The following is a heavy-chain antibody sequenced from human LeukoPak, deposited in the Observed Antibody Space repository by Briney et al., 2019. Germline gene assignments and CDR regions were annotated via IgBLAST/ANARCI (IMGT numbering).Heavy chain of an antibody. CDR1: GFSVKSNY. D-gene: IGHD3-10*01. Sequence: GSLRLSCAASGFSVKSNYMSRVRQAPGKGLAWGSVIFSGGSTYYADSVKGRFTISRDNSKNTLYLQMNSLRAEDTAVYYCASAVSPGYYYYGMDVWGQGTTVTVSS. CDR2: IFSGGST. J-gene: IGHJ6*02. V-gene: IGHV3-66*02. CDR3: ASAVSPGYYYYGMDV.